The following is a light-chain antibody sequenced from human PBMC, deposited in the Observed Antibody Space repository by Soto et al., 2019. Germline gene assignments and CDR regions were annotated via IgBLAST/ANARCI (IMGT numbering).Light chain of an antibody. CDR1: QSLLHSNGYSY. J-gene: IGKJ4*01. CDR2: LGS. V-gene: IGKV2-28*01. CDR3: KQSRQTP. Sequence: DIVMTQSPLSLPVTPGEPASISCRSSQSLLHSNGYSYLDWYLQKPGQSPQLLIYLGSNRASGAPDRLSGSGSGTDFTLKISRGEAEDVGLCYCKQSRQTPFGRGTKVEI.